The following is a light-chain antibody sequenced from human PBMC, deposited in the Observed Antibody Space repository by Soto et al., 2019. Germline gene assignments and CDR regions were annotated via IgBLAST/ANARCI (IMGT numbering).Light chain of an antibody. V-gene: IGLV1-44*01. Sequence: QSVLTQSPSASETPGQRVIISCSGSRSNIGSNLVNWYQQFPGTAPKLLIYGNYERASGVPGRFSGSKSGTSASLTSSGLQSEDEADYYCAAWDDSRNAVVFGGGTKLTVL. J-gene: IGLJ2*01. CDR2: GNY. CDR1: RSNIGSNL. CDR3: AAWDDSRNAVV.